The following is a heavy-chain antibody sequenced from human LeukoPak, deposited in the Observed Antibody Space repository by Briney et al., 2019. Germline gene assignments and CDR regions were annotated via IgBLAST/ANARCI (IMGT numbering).Heavy chain of an antibody. Sequence: GGSLRLSCAASGFTFSSYGMHWVRQAPGKGLEWVAVIWYDGSNKYYADSVKGRFTISRDNSKNTLYLQMNSLRAEDTAVYYCARGRATINSGCFDYWGQGTLVTVSS. J-gene: IGHJ4*02. CDR2: IWYDGSNK. D-gene: IGHD5-24*01. V-gene: IGHV3-33*01. CDR3: ARGRATINSGCFDY. CDR1: GFTFSSYG.